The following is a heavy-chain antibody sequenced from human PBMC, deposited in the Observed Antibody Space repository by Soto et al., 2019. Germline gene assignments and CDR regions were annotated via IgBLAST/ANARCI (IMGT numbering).Heavy chain of an antibody. CDR3: AITHVPPVGYSGYDPGLTDY. D-gene: IGHD5-12*01. CDR2: INSDGSST. Sequence: GGSLRLSCAASGFTFSSYWMHWVRQAPGKGLVWVSRINSDGSSTSYADSVKGRFTISRDNAKNTLYLQMNSLRAEDTAVYYCAITHVPPVGYSGYDPGLTDYWGQGTLVTVSS. V-gene: IGHV3-74*01. J-gene: IGHJ4*02. CDR1: GFTFSSYW.